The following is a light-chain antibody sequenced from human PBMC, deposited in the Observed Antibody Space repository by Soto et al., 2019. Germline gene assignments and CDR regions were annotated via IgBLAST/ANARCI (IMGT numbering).Light chain of an antibody. CDR3: QQRSDWPRFT. Sequence: EVVLTQSPVTLSLSPGERATLSCRASQSFRGLLAWYQQKPGQAPRLLIYDASNRATGIPARFSGSGSGTDFTLTISSLEPEDFAVYYCQQRSDWPRFTFGPGTKVDIK. CDR1: QSFRGL. CDR2: DAS. J-gene: IGKJ3*01. V-gene: IGKV3-11*01.